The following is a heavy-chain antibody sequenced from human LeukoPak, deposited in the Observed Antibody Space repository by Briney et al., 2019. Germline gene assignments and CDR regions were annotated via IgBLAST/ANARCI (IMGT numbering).Heavy chain of an antibody. V-gene: IGHV3-21*01. J-gene: IGHJ4*02. CDR2: SSSSSYI. D-gene: IGHD1-26*01. CDR3: ARDRWEQVPVWDY. Sequence: GGSLRLSCAASGFTFSLYSMNWVRQAPGKGLEWVSSSSSSSYIYYADSVKGRFTISKDNAKNSLYLQMNSLRAEDTAVYYCARDRWEQVPVWDYRGQGTLVTVSS. CDR1: GFTFSLYS.